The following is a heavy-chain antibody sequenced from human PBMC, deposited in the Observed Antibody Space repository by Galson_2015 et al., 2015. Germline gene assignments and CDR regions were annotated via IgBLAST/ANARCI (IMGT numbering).Heavy chain of an antibody. D-gene: IGHD6-13*01. Sequence: SVKVSCKGSGYTFTNYAIHWVRQAPGQRLEWMGWINPGSGNTQYSQKFQGRVTITRDTSASTAYMELSSLRSEDTAVYYCARDRSSSSWYGAFDYWGQGTLVTVSS. J-gene: IGHJ4*02. CDR2: INPGSGNT. V-gene: IGHV1-3*01. CDR3: ARDRSSSSWYGAFDY. CDR1: GYTFTNYA.